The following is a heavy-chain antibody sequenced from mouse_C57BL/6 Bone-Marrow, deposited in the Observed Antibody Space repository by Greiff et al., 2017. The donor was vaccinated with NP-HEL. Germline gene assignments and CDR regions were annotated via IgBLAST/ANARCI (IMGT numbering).Heavy chain of an antibody. J-gene: IGHJ2*01. Sequence: LQQSGASVKISCKASGYAFTSYWMNWVKQRPGKGLEWIGQIYPGDGDTTYNGKFKGKATLTADKSSSTAYMQLSSLSSEDSAVYFCARYYYGTLYYFDYWGQGTTLTVSS. CDR1: GYAFTSYW. V-gene: IGHV1-80*01. D-gene: IGHD1-1*01. CDR2: IYPGDGDT. CDR3: ARYYYGTLYYFDY.